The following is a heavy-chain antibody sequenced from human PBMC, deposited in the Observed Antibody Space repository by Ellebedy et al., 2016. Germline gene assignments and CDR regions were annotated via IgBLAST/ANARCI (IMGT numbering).Heavy chain of an antibody. V-gene: IGHV3-21*01. J-gene: IGHJ4*02. CDR2: ISSSSGYI. Sequence: GGSLRLXXAASGFTFSSYSMNWVRQAPGKGLEWVSSISSSSGYIYSADSVKGRFTISRDNAKNSLYLQMNSLRAEDTAVYYCATAGITGTLYYWGQGTPVTVSS. CDR1: GFTFSSYS. D-gene: IGHD1-7*01. CDR3: ATAGITGTLYY.